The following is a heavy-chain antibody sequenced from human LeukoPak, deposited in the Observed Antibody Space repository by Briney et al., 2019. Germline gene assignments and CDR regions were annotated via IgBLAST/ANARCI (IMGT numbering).Heavy chain of an antibody. CDR2: IDPNSGGT. CDR1: GGTFSSYA. CDR3: ARGWDNWDY. D-gene: IGHD1-1*01. Sequence: ASVKVSCKASGGTFSSYAISWVRQAAGQGLEWMGWIDPNSGGTNYVEKFLGRVTMTRDTSMSTAYMELSRLRSDDTAVYYCARGWDNWDYWGQGTLVTVSS. V-gene: IGHV1-2*02. J-gene: IGHJ4*02.